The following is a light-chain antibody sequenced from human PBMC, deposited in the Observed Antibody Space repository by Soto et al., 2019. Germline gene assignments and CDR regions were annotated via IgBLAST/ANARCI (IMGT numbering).Light chain of an antibody. Sequence: EIVLTQSPGTLSLSPGERATLSCRASQSVSSSSLAWYQQKPGQAPRLLIYGVSSRATGIPDRFSGSGSGTDFTLTISRLEPEDFAVYYCQQDGSPPRTFGQGTKVEI. CDR1: QSVSSSS. J-gene: IGKJ1*01. CDR2: GVS. CDR3: QQDGSPPRT. V-gene: IGKV3-20*01.